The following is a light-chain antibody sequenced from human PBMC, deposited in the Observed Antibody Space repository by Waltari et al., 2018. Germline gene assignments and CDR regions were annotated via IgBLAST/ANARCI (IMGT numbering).Light chain of an antibody. Sequence: EIVLTQSPGTLSLSPGERATLSCRASQSVSSSYLAWYQQKPGQAPRLLIYGASSRATGIPDRFRGSGSGTDFTLTISRLEPEDFAVYYCQQYGSSPWPFGQGTKVEIK. CDR1: QSVSSSY. CDR2: GAS. J-gene: IGKJ1*01. V-gene: IGKV3-20*01. CDR3: QQYGSSPWP.